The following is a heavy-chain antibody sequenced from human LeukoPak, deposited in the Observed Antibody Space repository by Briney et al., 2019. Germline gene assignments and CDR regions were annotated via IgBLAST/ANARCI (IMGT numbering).Heavy chain of an antibody. J-gene: IGHJ4*02. V-gene: IGHV4-34*01. CDR1: GGSFSGYY. CDR3: ARGYYDYVWGSYRYVGYFDY. D-gene: IGHD3-16*02. Sequence: PSETLSLTCAVYGGSFSGYYWSGIRQPPGKGLEGIGEINHSGSTNYNPSLKSRVTIAVDTSKNQFSLKLSSVTAADTAVYYCARGYYDYVWGSYRYVGYFDYWGQGTLVTVSS. CDR2: INHSGST.